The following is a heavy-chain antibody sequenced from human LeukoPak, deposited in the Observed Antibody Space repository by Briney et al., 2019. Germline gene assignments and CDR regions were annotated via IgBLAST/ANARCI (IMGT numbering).Heavy chain of an antibody. CDR1: GFTFDDYD. CDR2: INWNGGRT. J-gene: IGHJ4*02. CDR3: ASDFWSGYYTPMGVNY. Sequence: GGSLRLSCAASGFTFDDYDMTWVRQAPGEGLEWVSSINWNGGRTYYADSVKGRFTISRDNAKNTLYLQMNSLRAEDTAVYYCASDFWSGYYTPMGVNYWGQGTLVTVSS. V-gene: IGHV3-20*04. D-gene: IGHD3-3*01.